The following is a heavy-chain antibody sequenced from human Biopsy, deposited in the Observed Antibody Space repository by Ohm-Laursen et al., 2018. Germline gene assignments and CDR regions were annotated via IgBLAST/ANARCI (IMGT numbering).Heavy chain of an antibody. CDR2: IVPLFEAT. V-gene: IGHV1-69*06. D-gene: IGHD2-15*01. Sequence: GASVKVSCKASGYNFDIYPLFWVRQAPGQGFEWMGGIVPLFEATDSAQKFQGRVTITADRPTTTAYIELSGLTSEDTAIYYCAKAGQTSGEYVVPRHFDSWGQGTRVTGSS. CDR3: AKAGQTSGEYVVPRHFDS. CDR1: GYNFDIYP. J-gene: IGHJ4*02.